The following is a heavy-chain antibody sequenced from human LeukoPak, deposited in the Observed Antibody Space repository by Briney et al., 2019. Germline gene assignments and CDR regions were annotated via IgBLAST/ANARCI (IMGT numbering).Heavy chain of an antibody. CDR1: GYTFTSYG. CDR3: ARAYYYDSSGYYYLYY. CDR2: ISAYNGNT. D-gene: IGHD3-22*01. V-gene: IGHV1-18*01. J-gene: IGHJ4*02. Sequence: ASVTVSCKASGYTFTSYGISWVRQAPGQGLEWMGWISAYNGNTNYAQKLQGRVTMTTDTSTSTAYMELRSLRSDDTAVYYCARAYYYDSSGYYYLYYWGQGTLVTVSS.